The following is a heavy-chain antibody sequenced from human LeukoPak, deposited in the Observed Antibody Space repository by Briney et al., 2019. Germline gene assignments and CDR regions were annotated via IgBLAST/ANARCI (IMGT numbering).Heavy chain of an antibody. CDR2: IYYSGRT. D-gene: IGHD5-18*01. CDR3: ARGQKYRNGYTVTELGSGYFDY. Sequence: SETLFLTCSVSGGSISSYYWSWIRQPPGKGLEWIGYIYYSGRTNYNPSLKSRVTISVDTSKNQFSLTLSSVTAADTAVYYCARGQKYRNGYTVTELGSGYFDYWGQGTLVTVSS. V-gene: IGHV4-59*01. J-gene: IGHJ4*02. CDR1: GGSISSYY.